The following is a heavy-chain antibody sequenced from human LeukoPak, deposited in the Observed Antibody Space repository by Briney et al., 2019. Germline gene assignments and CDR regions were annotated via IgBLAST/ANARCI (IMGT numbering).Heavy chain of an antibody. CDR2: ISYDGSNK. V-gene: IGHV3-30*18. D-gene: IGHD3-22*01. J-gene: IGHJ4*02. CDR3: AKVLDYYDTRGYREDY. Sequence: PGGSLRLSCAASGFTFSSYGMHWVRQAPGKGLEWVAVISYDGSNKYYADSVKGRFTISRDNSKNTLYLQMNSLRAEDTAVYYCAKVLDYYDTRGYREDYWGQGTLVTVSS. CDR1: GFTFSSYG.